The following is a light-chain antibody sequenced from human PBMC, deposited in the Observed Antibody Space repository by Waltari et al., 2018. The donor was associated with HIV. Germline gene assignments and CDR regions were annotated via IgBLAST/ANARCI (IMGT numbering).Light chain of an antibody. J-gene: IGKJ4*01. CDR2: GSS. V-gene: IGKV3-11*01. CDR1: QSVSSY. CDR3: QQRRNWPPGAT. Sequence: EIVLTQSPATLSLSPGERATLSCRASQSVSSYLAWYQQKPGQAPKLLIYGSSTRATGIPARFSGSGSGTDFTLTISSLEPEDFAVYYCQQRRNWPPGATFGGGTKVEIK.